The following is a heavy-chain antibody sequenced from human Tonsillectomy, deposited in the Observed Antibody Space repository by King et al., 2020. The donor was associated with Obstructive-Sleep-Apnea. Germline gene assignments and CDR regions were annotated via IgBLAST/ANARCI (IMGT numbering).Heavy chain of an antibody. J-gene: IGHJ4*02. CDR1: GGSISSYY. D-gene: IGHD3-10*01. CDR2: IYYSGST. V-gene: IGHV4-59*01. Sequence: QLQESGPGLVKPSETLSLTCTVSGGSISSYYWSWIRQPPGKGLEWIGYIYYSGSTNYNPSLKSRVTISVDTSKNQFSLKLSPVTAADTAVYYCARLVRGGSGSYIDYWGQGTLVTVSS. CDR3: ARLVRGGSGSYIDY.